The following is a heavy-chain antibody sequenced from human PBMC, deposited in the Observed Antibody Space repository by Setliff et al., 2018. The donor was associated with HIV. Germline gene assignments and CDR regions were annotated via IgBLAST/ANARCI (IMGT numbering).Heavy chain of an antibody. J-gene: IGHJ4*02. V-gene: IGHV3-7*03. CDR3: ATMGGQGTHFDY. D-gene: IGHD1-26*01. CDR2: INEDGNKK. Sequence: AASGFTFSDYWMTWVRQAPGKGLEWVATINEDGNKKYHGASVWGRLTISRDNAKKSLYLQMNSLRAEDTAIYYCATMGGQGTHFDYWGQGTLVTVSS. CDR1: GFTFSDYW.